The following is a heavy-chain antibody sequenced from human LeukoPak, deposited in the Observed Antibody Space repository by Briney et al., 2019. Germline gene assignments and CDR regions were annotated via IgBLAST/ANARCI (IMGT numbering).Heavy chain of an antibody. V-gene: IGHV1-2*02. CDR2: INPKSGGT. D-gene: IGHD6-19*01. J-gene: IGHJ4*02. CDR1: GYTFSAYC. Sequence: GASVKVSCKASGYTFSAYCMRWVRQAPGQGLEWMGWINPKSGGTNYAQQFQDRVTMTRDTSISSTYMELSRLKSDDTAVYYCVRDLGISGWYAPPLGYFDSWGQGTLVTVSS. CDR3: VRDLGISGWYAPPLGYFDS.